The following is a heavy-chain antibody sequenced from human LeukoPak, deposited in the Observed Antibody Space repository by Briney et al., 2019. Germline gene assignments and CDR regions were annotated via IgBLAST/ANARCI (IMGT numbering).Heavy chain of an antibody. V-gene: IGHV1-46*01. Sequence: GASVRVSCKASGYTLTSYVISWLRQAPCQGLEWMGIIKPSGGRNSYAQKFQGRVTMTRETPTSTGYMELSSLRSEDTAVYSCARVDIGVNWGDGALVSVSS. CDR3: ARVDIGVN. D-gene: IGHD5-12*01. CDR2: IKPSGGRN. J-gene: IGHJ4*01. CDR1: GYTLTSYV.